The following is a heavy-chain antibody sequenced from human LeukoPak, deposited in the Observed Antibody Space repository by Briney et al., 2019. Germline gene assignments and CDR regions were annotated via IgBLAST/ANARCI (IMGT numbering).Heavy chain of an antibody. D-gene: IGHD6-13*01. CDR1: GYSISSGYY. J-gene: IGHJ4*02. Sequence: SETLSLTCTVSGYSISSGYYWGWIRQPPGKGLEWIGSIYYSGSTYYNPSLKSRVTISVDTSKNQFSLKLSSVTAADTAVYYCASIDSSSWYVDYWGQGTLVTVSS. V-gene: IGHV4-38-2*02. CDR2: IYYSGST. CDR3: ASIDSSSWYVDY.